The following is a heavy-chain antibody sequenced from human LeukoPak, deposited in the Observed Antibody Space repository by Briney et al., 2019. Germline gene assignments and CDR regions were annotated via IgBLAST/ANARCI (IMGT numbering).Heavy chain of an antibody. CDR1: GGSITTSSYY. D-gene: IGHD2/OR15-2a*01. Sequence: PSETLSLTCTVSGGSITTSSYYWGWIRQPPGKGLEWIGSVYYSGSTYYNPSLKSRVTISVDTSKNQFSLKLTSVTAADTAVYYCARKNDFEIWGQGTLVTVSS. V-gene: IGHV4-39*01. CDR2: VYYSGST. J-gene: IGHJ3*02. CDR3: ARKNDFEI.